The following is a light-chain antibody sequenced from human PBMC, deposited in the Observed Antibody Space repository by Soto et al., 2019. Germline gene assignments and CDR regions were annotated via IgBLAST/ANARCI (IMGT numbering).Light chain of an antibody. CDR3: SSYTTSSTYV. CDR1: SSDIGRYDY. CDR2: GVT. J-gene: IGLJ1*01. Sequence: QSALTQPASVSGSPGQSITISCTATSSDIGRYDYVSWHQQHPGKAPKLIIHGVTHRPSGVSIRFAGSKSANTASLTISGLQAEDEAYYFFSSYTTSSTYVFGSGTKLTVL. V-gene: IGLV2-14*01.